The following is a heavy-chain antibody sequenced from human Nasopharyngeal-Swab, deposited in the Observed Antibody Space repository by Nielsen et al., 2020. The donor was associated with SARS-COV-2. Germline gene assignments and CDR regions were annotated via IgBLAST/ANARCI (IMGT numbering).Heavy chain of an antibody. CDR1: GYTLTELS. D-gene: IGHD3-3*01. CDR3: ARAEKSGFDY. J-gene: IGHJ4*02. Sequence: ASVKVSCKVSGYTLTELSMHRVRQAPGKGLEWVGGFDPEDGETIYAQKFQGRVTMTRNTSISTAYMELSSLRSDDTAVYYCARAEKSGFDYWGQGTLVTVSS. CDR2: FDPEDGET. V-gene: IGHV1-24*01.